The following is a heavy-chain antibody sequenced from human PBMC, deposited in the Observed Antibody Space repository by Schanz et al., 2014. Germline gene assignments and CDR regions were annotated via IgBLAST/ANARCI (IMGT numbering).Heavy chain of an antibody. CDR1: GFTFSSYG. D-gene: IGHD6-19*01. CDR3: AKAYSSGWYDLAY. J-gene: IGHJ6*02. CDR2: IRYDGVNK. V-gene: IGHV3-30*02. Sequence: QVQLVESGGCVVQPGGSLRLSCAASGFTFSSYGIHWVRQAPGKGLEWVSFIRYDGVNKYYADSVKGRFTISRDNSKNTVYLQMNSLRTEDTAVYYCAKAYSSGWYDLAYWGQGTTVTVSS.